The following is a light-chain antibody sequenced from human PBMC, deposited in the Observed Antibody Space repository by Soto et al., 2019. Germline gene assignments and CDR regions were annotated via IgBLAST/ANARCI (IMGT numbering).Light chain of an antibody. CDR1: QTIDSW. Sequence: DIPMTQSPSTLSASVGDRVPITCRASQTIDSWLAWYQQRPGKPPNLLIYKASTLASGVPSRFSGSGSGTEFTLTINSLQPDDFATYYCQQYHIYSGTFGQGTKVDI. CDR2: KAS. V-gene: IGKV1-5*03. CDR3: QQYHIYSGT. J-gene: IGKJ1*01.